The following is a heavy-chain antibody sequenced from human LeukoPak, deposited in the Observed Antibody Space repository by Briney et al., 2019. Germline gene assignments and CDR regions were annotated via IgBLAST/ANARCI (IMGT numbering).Heavy chain of an antibody. D-gene: IGHD6-13*01. V-gene: IGHV3-74*01. CDR3: ARWGDIAAAATREWYYYGMGV. J-gene: IGHJ6*02. Sequence: GGSLRLSCAASGFTFSSYWMHWVRQAPGKGLVWVSRINSDGSSTSYADPVKGRFTISRDNAKNTLYLQMNSLRAEDTAVYYCARWGDIAAAATREWYYYGMGVWGQGTTVTVSS. CDR1: GFTFSSYW. CDR2: INSDGSST.